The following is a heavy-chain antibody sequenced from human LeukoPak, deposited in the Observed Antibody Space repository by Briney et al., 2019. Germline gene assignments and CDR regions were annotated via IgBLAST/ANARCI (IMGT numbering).Heavy chain of an antibody. CDR1: GGSFSGYY. CDR2: IYYSGNT. D-gene: IGHD2-8*01. Sequence: NASETLSLTCAVYGGSFSGYYWSWIRQHPGKGLEWIGYIYYSGNTYYNPSLESRVTISVDTSKNQFSLRLNSVTAADTAVYYCARRLRYCTNGVCYYPFDPWGQGTLVTVSS. V-gene: IGHV4-31*11. J-gene: IGHJ5*02. CDR3: ARRLRYCTNGVCYYPFDP.